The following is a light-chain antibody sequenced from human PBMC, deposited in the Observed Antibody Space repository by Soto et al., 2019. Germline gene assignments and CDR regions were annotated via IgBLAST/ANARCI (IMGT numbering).Light chain of an antibody. Sequence: QSALTQPASVSGSPGQSITISCTGTSTDVGNYNLVSWYQQHPGKAPKLMIFESSKRPSGVSNRFSGSRSGNTASLTISGLQPDDEAAYYCCSYAGSSTFVFGAGTKLPVL. V-gene: IGLV2-23*02. CDR3: CSYAGSSTFV. CDR2: ESS. CDR1: STDVGNYNL. J-gene: IGLJ3*02.